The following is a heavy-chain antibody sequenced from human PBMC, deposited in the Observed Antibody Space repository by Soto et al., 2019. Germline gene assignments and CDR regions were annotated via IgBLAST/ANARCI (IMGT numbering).Heavy chain of an antibody. Sequence: HITLKESGPALVKPTQTLTLTCSFSGFSITSSGVGVDWVLQPPGQALEWLARLYWDNDKRASPSLKIRLTITKDTSKKKVVITLTNVCPLDTVTYDCARTVASTPLSLDYWAKGPLVTAS. CDR1: GFSITSSGVG. J-gene: IGHJ4*02. CDR3: ARTVASTPLSLDY. V-gene: IGHV2-5*02. D-gene: IGHD4-4*01. CDR2: LYWDNDK.